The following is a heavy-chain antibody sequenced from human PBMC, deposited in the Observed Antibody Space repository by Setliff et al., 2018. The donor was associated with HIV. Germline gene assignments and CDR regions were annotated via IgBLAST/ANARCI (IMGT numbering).Heavy chain of an antibody. D-gene: IGHD3-22*01. J-gene: IGHJ5*02. CDR3: ARALPYDSSGYYFVGWFDP. CDR2: MNPNSGNT. CDR1: GYTFTSYD. Sequence: ASVKVSCKASGYTFTSYDINWVRQATGQGLEWMGWMNPNSGNTGYAQKFQGRVTMTRNTSISTAYMELSSLRSEDTAVYYCARALPYDSSGYYFVGWFDPWGQGTLVTSP. V-gene: IGHV1-8*02.